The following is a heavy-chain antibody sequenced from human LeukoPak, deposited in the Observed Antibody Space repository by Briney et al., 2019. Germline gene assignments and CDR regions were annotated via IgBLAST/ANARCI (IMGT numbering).Heavy chain of an antibody. CDR3: ARGWRGGYSSHYYYCMDF. D-gene: IGHD2-15*01. V-gene: IGHV1-2*02. Sequence: ASVKLSCKASGYTFTSYYMHWVRQASGQGLEWMGWINPNRGGTNYAQKFQGRLTITRDTSIHTTYMELSRRLCDDTAVYYCARGWRGGYSSHYYYCMDFWGKGTTVTVSS. CDR1: GYTFTSYY. CDR2: INPNRGGT. J-gene: IGHJ6*03.